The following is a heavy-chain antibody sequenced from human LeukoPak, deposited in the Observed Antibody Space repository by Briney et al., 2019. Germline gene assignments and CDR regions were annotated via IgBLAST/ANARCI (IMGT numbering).Heavy chain of an antibody. J-gene: IGHJ4*02. CDR3: AKDRANAWTSDY. V-gene: IGHV3-30*02. Sequence: PGGSLRLSCAASGFTFSNYAMYWVRQAPGKGLEWVAFTTYHEGNKYYADSVKGRFTISRDNSKNTLYLQMNSLRPEDTAVYYCAKDRANAWTSDYWGQGTLVTVSS. CDR1: GFTFSNYA. D-gene: IGHD3/OR15-3a*01. CDR2: TTYHEGNK.